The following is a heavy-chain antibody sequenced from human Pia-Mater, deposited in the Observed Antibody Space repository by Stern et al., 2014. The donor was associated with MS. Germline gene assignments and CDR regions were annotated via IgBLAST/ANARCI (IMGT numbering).Heavy chain of an antibody. Sequence: EVQLVESGGGLVKPGGSLRLSCAASGFTFSSYSMNWVRQAPGKGLEWVSSIDSSSDYIYYTDSVKGRFTSSRDNARNSLFLQMNGLRAEDTAVYYCARGDRGPATLLYFQYWGQGTLLTVSS. CDR3: ARGDRGPATLLYFQY. V-gene: IGHV3-21*01. J-gene: IGHJ1*01. CDR2: IDSSSDYI. D-gene: IGHD2-15*01. CDR1: GFTFSSYS.